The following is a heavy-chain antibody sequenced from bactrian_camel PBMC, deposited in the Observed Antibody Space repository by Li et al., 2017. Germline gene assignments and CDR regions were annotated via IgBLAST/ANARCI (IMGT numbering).Heavy chain of an antibody. CDR3: AAESIPQALLPTLGGTCCLVLRDYND. Sequence: HVQLVESGGGSVQAGGSLRLSCVVSGYRYSTYCMGWFRQAPGNEREGVAAIHPDGILTTYVDSVKGRYTISQDKSNARLKKTLYLQMDALKPDDTAVYYCAAESIPQALLPTLGGTCCLVLRDYNDWGQGTQVTVS. CDR1: GYRYSTYC. CDR2: IHPDGILT. J-gene: IGHJ4*01. D-gene: IGHD3*01. V-gene: IGHV3S6*01.